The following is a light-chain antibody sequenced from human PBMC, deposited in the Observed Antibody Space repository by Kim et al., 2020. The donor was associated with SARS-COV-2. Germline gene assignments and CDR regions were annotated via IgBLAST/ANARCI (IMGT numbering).Light chain of an antibody. CDR2: GAS. CDR1: RSVISC. CDR3: QQYNNWPPIT. J-gene: IGKJ5*01. V-gene: IGKV3-15*01. Sequence: SPGERGALSCRPARSVISCLAWYQQKPGQAPRLLIYGASTRATGIPARFSGSGSGTEFTLTISSLQSEDFAVYYCQQYNNWPPITFGQGTRLEIK.